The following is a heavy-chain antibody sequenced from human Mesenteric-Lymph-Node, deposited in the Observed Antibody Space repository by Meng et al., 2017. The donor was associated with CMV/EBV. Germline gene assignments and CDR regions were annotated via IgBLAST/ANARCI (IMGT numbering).Heavy chain of an antibody. CDR1: GFTVSNYY. Sequence: GESLKISCVASGFTVSNYYMTWVRQAPGKGLEWVSVIYSGGSTYYADSVKGRFTISRDNSKNTLYLQMNSLRAEDTAVYYCWGYGDYTYYYYGMDVWGQGTTVTVSS. V-gene: IGHV3-53*01. D-gene: IGHD4-17*01. J-gene: IGHJ6*02. CDR2: IYSGGST. CDR3: WGYGDYTYYYYGMDV.